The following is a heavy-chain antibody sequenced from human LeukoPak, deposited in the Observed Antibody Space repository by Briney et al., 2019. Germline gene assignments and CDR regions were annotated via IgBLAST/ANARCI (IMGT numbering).Heavy chain of an antibody. CDR1: GFTFDDYA. V-gene: IGHV3-9*01. CDR2: ISWNSGSI. Sequence: GRSLRLSCAASGFTFDDYAMHWVRQAPGKGLDWVSGISWNSGSIGYADSVKGRFTISRDNAKNSLCLQMNSLRAEDTALYYCAKDIESWGQGTLVTVSS. J-gene: IGHJ4*02. CDR3: AKDIES.